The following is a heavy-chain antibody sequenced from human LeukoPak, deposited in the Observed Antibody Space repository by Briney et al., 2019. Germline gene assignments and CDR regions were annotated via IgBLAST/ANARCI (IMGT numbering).Heavy chain of an antibody. J-gene: IGHJ3*02. CDR2: ISYDGSNK. CDR3: ARDGRWKGSGTSAYEALDI. D-gene: IGHD3-10*01. V-gene: IGHV3-30*04. CDR1: GFSFSNYA. Sequence: PGRSLRLSCAASGFSFSNYAMHWVRQAPGKGLEWVAVISYDGSNKYYADSVKGRFTISRDKSKSTLYLRMDSLRAEDTSVYYCARDGRWKGSGTSAYEALDIWGQGTMVTVSS.